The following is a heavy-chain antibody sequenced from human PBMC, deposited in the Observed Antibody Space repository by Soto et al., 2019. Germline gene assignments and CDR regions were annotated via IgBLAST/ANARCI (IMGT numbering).Heavy chain of an antibody. CDR1: GGTITRGDYF. J-gene: IGHJ6*02. D-gene: IGHD5-18*01. V-gene: IGHV4-30-4*01. Sequence: SETLSLTCSVSGGTITRGDYFWSWVRQSPGKGLEWLGYIYYSGSTYYNPSLKGRVMMTIDTSKHQFSLNLSSVTAADTDVFYCGRGQTAIDVWGQGTTVT. CDR2: IYYSGST. CDR3: GRGQTAIDV.